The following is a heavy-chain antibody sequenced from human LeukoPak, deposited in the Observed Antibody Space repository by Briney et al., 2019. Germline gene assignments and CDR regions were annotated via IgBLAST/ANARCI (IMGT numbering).Heavy chain of an antibody. CDR1: GFTSSSYA. Sequence: PGGSLRLSCAPYGFTSSSYAMSWVRQPAGKGLEWVSAISGSGGSTYYADSVKGLFTISRDNSKNTLYLQMNSLRAEDTAVYYCANTLGGTGGWYGYWGQGTLVTVSS. CDR3: ANTLGGTGGWYGY. CDR2: ISGSGGST. J-gene: IGHJ4*02. V-gene: IGHV3-23*01. D-gene: IGHD6-19*01.